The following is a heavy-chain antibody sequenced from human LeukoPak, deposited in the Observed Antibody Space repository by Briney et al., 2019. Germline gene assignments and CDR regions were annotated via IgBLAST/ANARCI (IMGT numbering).Heavy chain of an antibody. CDR1: GHSISNSISSGYY. D-gene: IGHD6-13*01. J-gene: IGHJ4*02. V-gene: IGHV4-38-2*02. CDR2: IYPSGTT. CDR3: ARDAGSDSSSWYGGFRSYYFDY. Sequence: PSETLSLTCTVSGHSISNSISSGYYWGWIRQPPGKGLEWMGSIYPSGTTHYNPSLTSRLIISLDTSKNQFSLKLTSVTAADTAVYYCARDAGSDSSSWYGGFRSYYFDYWGQGTLVTVSS.